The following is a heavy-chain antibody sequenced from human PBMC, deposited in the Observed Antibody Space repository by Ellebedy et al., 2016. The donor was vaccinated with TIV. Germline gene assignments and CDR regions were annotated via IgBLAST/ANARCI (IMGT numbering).Heavy chain of an antibody. V-gene: IGHV3-23*01. CDR2: LSADGSST. D-gene: IGHD5-12*01. Sequence: GGSLRLSCAASGFTFSSFAMHWVRQAPGQGLERLSVLSADGSSTYHADSVKGRFTITRDNSKNTLYLQMIRLRTEDTAVYFCAKGSSSGFNNDRVGFEYWGQGTLVTVSS. CDR1: GFTFSSFA. J-gene: IGHJ4*02. CDR3: AKGSSSGFNNDRVGFEY.